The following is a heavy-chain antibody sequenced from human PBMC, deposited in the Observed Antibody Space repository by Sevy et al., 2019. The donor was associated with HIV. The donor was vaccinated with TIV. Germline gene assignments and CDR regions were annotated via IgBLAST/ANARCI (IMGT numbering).Heavy chain of an antibody. Sequence: SETLSLTCTVSGVSISPYYWAWIRQPPGKGLECIRFSGNTNYNPSLKTRVTTSVDTSKNQFSLKLSSVTAADTAIYYCARGGPNQQQLDYFDYWGQGTLVTVSS. D-gene: IGHD6-13*01. J-gene: IGHJ4*02. CDR1: GVSISPYY. CDR3: ARGGPNQQQLDYFDY. CDR2: SGNT. V-gene: IGHV4-59*01.